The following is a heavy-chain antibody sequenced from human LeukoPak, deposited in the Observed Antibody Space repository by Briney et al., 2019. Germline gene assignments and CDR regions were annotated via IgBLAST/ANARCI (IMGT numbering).Heavy chain of an antibody. J-gene: IGHJ2*01. D-gene: IGHD5-24*01. V-gene: IGHV3-7*01. Sequence: PGGSLRLSCAASGFTFSSYWVNWVRQAPVKGLEFVANIKQDGSEKNYVDFVKGRFTISRDNDKNSLDLQMNSLRAEDTAMYYCARARGDGYQWYFDLWGRGTLVTDSS. CDR3: ARARGDGYQWYFDL. CDR1: GFTFSSYW. CDR2: IKQDGSEK.